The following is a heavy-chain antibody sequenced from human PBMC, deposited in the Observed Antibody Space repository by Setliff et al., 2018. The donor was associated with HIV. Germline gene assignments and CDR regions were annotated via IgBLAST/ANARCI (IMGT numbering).Heavy chain of an antibody. Sequence: PSETLSLTCTVSGDSISSGDYYWSWIRQPAGKGLEWIGRIYTSGSTNYNPSLKSRVTISVDTSKNQFSLKLSSVTAADTAVYYCAREDYYYYGMDVWGQGTTVTVSS. CDR2: IYTSGST. V-gene: IGHV4-61*02. CDR1: GDSISSGDYY. CDR3: AREDYYYYGMDV. J-gene: IGHJ6*02.